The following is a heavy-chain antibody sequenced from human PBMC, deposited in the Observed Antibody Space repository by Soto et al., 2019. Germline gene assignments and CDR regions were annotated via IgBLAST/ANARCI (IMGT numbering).Heavy chain of an antibody. CDR1: GFTFSSYS. J-gene: IGHJ6*03. D-gene: IGHD2-2*01. CDR2: ISSSSSYI. V-gene: IGHV3-21*01. Sequence: EVQLVESGGGLVKPGGSLRLSCAASGFTFSSYSMNWVRQAPGKGLEWVSSISSSSSYIYYADSVKGRFTISRDNAKNSLYLQMNSLRAEDTAVYYCARSDIVVVPAAREPYYYYYMDVWGKGTTVTVSS. CDR3: ARSDIVVVPAAREPYYYYYMDV.